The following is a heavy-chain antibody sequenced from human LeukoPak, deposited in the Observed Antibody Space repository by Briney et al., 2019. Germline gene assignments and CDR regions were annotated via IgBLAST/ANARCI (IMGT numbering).Heavy chain of an antibody. CDR1: GGSFSGYY. Sequence: SETLSLTCAVYGGSFSGYYWSWIRQPPGKGLEWIGEINHSGSTNYNPSLKSRVTISVDTSKNQFSLKLSSVTAADTAVYYCASGYCSGGSCYPGPNWFDPWGQGTLVTVSS. D-gene: IGHD2-15*01. J-gene: IGHJ5*02. CDR2: INHSGST. CDR3: ASGYCSGGSCYPGPNWFDP. V-gene: IGHV4-34*01.